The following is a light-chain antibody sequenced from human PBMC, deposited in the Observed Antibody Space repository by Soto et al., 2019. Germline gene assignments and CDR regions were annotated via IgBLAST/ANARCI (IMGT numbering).Light chain of an antibody. CDR1: QSVSNDF. CDR3: QQYGSSPPRT. V-gene: IGKV3-20*01. CDR2: GAS. Sequence: EIVLTQSPGILSLSPGERATLSCRASQSVSNDFLAWYQQKPGQAPRLLIYGASTRATDVPDRFSGSGSGADFTLSISRLEPEDFAVYYCQQYGSSPPRTFGQGIKVDIK. J-gene: IGKJ1*01.